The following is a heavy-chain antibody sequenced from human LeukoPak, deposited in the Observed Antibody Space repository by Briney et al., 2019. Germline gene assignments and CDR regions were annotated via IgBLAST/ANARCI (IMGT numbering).Heavy chain of an antibody. CDR1: GGSFSGYY. CDR3: ARGLYDFWSGTLFDY. V-gene: IGHV4-34*01. J-gene: IGHJ4*02. Sequence: SETLSLTCAVNGGSFSGYYWSWIRQPPGKGLEWIGEINHSGSTNYNPSLKSRVTISVDTSKNQFSLKLSSVTAADTAVYYCARGLYDFWSGTLFDYWGQGTLVTVSS. CDR2: INHSGST. D-gene: IGHD3-3*01.